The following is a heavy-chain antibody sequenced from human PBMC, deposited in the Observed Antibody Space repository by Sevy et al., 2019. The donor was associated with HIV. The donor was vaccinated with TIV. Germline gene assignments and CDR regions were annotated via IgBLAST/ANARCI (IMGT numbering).Heavy chain of an antibody. CDR2: ISYDGSNK. J-gene: IGHJ4*02. D-gene: IGHD1-26*01. CDR3: ARALSGAGATTIDY. Sequence: WGSLRLSCAASGFTFSSYAMHWVRQAPGKGLEWVAVISYDGSNKYYADSVKGRFTISRDNSKNTLYLQMNSLRAEDTAVYYCARALSGAGATTIDYWGQGTLVTVSS. V-gene: IGHV3-30*04. CDR1: GFTFSSYA.